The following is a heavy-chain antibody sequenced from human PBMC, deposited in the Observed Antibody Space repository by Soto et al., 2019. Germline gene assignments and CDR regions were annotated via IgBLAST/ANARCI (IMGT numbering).Heavy chain of an antibody. J-gene: IGHJ5*02. D-gene: IGHD2-2*01. CDR2: IYTDGTT. Sequence: QVQLQESGPGLVKPSETLSLTCTVSGGSISSYFWSWIRQPAGKGLEWIGRIYTDGTTNYSPSLKSRVTMSVDTAKNPFSLKLSSVTAADTAVYYCAREGTSWMYNWFDPWGQGTLVTVSS. CDR3: AREGTSWMYNWFDP. V-gene: IGHV4-4*07. CDR1: GGSISSYF.